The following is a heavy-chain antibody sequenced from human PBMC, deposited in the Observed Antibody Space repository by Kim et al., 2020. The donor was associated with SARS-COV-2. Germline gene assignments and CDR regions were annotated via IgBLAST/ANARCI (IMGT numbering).Heavy chain of an antibody. CDR3: ARHMGGGWEIDY. CDR1: GGSISSSSYY. CDR2: IYYSGST. D-gene: IGHD6-19*01. Sequence: SETLSLTCTVSGGSISSSSYYWGWIRQPPGKGLEWIGSIYYSGSTYYNPSLKSRVTISVDTSKNQFSLKLSSVTAADTAVYYCARHMGGGWEIDYWGQGTLVTVSS. V-gene: IGHV4-39*01. J-gene: IGHJ4*02.